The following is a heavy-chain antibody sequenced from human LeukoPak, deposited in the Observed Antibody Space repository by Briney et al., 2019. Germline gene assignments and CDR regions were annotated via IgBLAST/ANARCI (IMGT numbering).Heavy chain of an antibody. V-gene: IGHV3-21*01. D-gene: IGHD5-12*01. CDR2: IRSSSSYI. CDR1: GFTFSSYS. J-gene: IGHJ4*02. Sequence: PGGSLRLSCAASGFTFSSYSMNWVRQAPGKGLEWVSSIRSSSSYIYYADSVKGRFTISRDNAKNSLYLQMNSLRAEDTAVYYCAKANSAYDYDYFDYWGQGTLVTVSS. CDR3: AKANSAYDYDYFDY.